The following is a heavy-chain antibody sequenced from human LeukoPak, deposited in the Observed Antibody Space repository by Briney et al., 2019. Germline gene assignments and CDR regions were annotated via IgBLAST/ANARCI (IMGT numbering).Heavy chain of an antibody. V-gene: IGHV3-7*01. CDR2: IKQDGSEK. CDR1: GFTFGSYW. D-gene: IGHD3-9*01. J-gene: IGHJ3*02. CDR3: TTEEDDILTGYYKYGDAFDI. Sequence: PGGSLRLSCAASGFTFGSYWMSWVRQAPGKGLEWVANIKQDGSEKYYVDSVKGRFTISRDNAKNSLYLQMNSLRAEDSAEYYCTTEEDDILTGYYKYGDAFDIWGQGTMVTVSS.